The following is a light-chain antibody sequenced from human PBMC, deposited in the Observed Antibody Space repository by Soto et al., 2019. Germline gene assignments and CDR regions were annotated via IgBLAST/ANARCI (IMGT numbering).Light chain of an antibody. CDR3: QQRSNWPPS. CDR2: DAS. CDR1: QSVGAN. V-gene: IGKV3-11*01. J-gene: IGKJ5*01. Sequence: EIVMTQSPSTLSVSPGDRATLSCRASQSVGANLAWYQHKPGQAPRLLIYDASNRATGLPARFSGSGSGTDFTLSISSLEPEDFAVYYCQQRSNWPPSFGQGTRLEI.